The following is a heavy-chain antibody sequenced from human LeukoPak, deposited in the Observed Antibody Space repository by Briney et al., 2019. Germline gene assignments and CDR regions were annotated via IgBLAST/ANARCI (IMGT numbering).Heavy chain of an antibody. CDR3: ARAKRSSRPHVLYYYYMDV. CDR1: GGSFSGYY. CDR2: INHSGST. Sequence: SETLSLTCAVYGGSFSGYYWSWIRQPPGKGLEWIGEINHSGSTNYNPSLKSRVTISVDTSKNQFSLKLSSVTAADTAVYYCARAKRSSRPHVLYYYYMDVWGKGTTVTVSS. J-gene: IGHJ6*03. V-gene: IGHV4-34*01. D-gene: IGHD6-13*01.